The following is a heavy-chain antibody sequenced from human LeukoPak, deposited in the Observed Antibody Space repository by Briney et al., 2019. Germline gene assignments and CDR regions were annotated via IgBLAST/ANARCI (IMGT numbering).Heavy chain of an antibody. CDR2: ISDSGDST. CDR3: ARDPTVRGVPPVFDP. V-gene: IGHV3-23*01. J-gene: IGHJ5*02. CDR1: GFSFSSQA. D-gene: IGHD3-10*01. Sequence: RTGGSLRLSCAASGFSFSSQAMGWVRQAPGKGLEWVSVISDSGDSTYYADSVKGRFTISRDNSKNTLYLQMNSLRAEDTAVYYCARDPTVRGVPPVFDPWGQGTLVTVSS.